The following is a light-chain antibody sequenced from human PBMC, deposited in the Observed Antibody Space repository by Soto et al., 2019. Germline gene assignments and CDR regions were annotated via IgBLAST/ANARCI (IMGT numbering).Light chain of an antibody. Sequence: QSVLTQPHSASGTPGQRVTISCSGSSSNIESNTINWYQQLPGTAPKLLIYTNNQRPSRVPDRFSGSKSGTSASLAISGLQSEDEADYYCAAWDDSLNGVVFGGGTKLTVL. CDR3: AAWDDSLNGVV. J-gene: IGLJ2*01. V-gene: IGLV1-44*01. CDR1: SSNIESNT. CDR2: TNN.